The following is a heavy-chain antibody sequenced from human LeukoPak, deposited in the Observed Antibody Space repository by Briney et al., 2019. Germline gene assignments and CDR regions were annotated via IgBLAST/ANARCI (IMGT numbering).Heavy chain of an antibody. D-gene: IGHD1-26*01. CDR3: AKEGGTYYDYFDY. Sequence: GSLRPSRAGPGFTLSNLAMGRVRQAPGKGLEWVSAISGGGSDTYYTDSVKGRFTISRDSSKNTLYLQMNSLRAEDTALYYCAKEGGTYYDYFDYWGQGTLVTVSS. CDR1: GFTLSNLA. V-gene: IGHV3-23*01. J-gene: IGHJ4*02. CDR2: ISGGGSDT.